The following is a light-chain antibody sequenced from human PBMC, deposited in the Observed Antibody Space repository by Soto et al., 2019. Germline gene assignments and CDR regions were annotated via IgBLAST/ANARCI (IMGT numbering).Light chain of an antibody. Sequence: DIVMTQSPDSLAVSLTERATISCKSTQSVLSSSNNKNYLTWYQQRPGQPPKLLIYWASTRESGVPDRFSGSGSGTDFTLTISSLQAEDVAVYYCQQYYSAPYTFGQGTNLEIK. V-gene: IGKV4-1*01. CDR3: QQYYSAPYT. CDR2: WAS. J-gene: IGKJ2*01. CDR1: QSVLSSSNNKNY.